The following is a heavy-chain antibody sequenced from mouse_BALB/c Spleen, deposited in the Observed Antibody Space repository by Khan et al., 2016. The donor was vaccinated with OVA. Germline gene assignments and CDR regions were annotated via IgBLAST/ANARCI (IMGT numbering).Heavy chain of an antibody. J-gene: IGHJ4*01. V-gene: IGHV9-3-1*01. CDR3: ARPPYFSYVMVY. Sequence: QIQLVQSGPELKKPGETVKISCKASGYTFTNYGMNWVKQTPGLGLKWMGWINTYTGEPTYVDDFKGRFAFSLETSASTAYLQINNLKNEDTATYFCARPPYFSYVMVYWGQGTSVTVSS. CDR1: GYTFTNYG. CDR2: INTYTGEP. D-gene: IGHD2-10*01.